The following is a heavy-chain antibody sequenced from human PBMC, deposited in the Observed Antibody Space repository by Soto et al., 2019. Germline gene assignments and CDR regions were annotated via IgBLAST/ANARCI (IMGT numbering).Heavy chain of an antibody. CDR2: IKSIISDGTA. D-gene: IGHD4-17*01. CDR1: GLIFSHAW. V-gene: IGHV3-15*01. Sequence: EVQLVESGGGLVKPGGSLRLSCEVSGLIFSHAWVSWARQAPGKGLEWIGRIKSIISDGTAAYAAPVKGRFTISRDDSKNTVYLQMNSLETDDTAVYYCAWMHTVTSFAFWGQGTLVTVSS. CDR3: AWMHTVTSFAF. J-gene: IGHJ4*02.